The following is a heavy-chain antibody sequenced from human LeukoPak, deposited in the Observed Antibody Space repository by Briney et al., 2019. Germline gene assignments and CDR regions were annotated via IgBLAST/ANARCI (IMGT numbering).Heavy chain of an antibody. CDR3: AKDRGYDFADN. CDR2: SSSGGGST. V-gene: IGHV3-23*01. Sequence: GGSLRLSCAVSGFTFSNYAMSWARQAPGKGLEWVSISSSGGGSTYYADSVKGRFTISRGNSKNTLYLQMNSLRAEDTAVYYCAKDRGYDFADNWGQGTLVTVSS. CDR1: GFTFSNYA. J-gene: IGHJ4*02. D-gene: IGHD3-3*01.